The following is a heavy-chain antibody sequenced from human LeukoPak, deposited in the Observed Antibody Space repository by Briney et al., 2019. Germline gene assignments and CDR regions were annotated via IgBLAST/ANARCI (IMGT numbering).Heavy chain of an antibody. D-gene: IGHD3-22*01. Sequence: ASVKVSCKPSGYTFIDHYLHWVRQSPGQGLESLGWIDPDTGDTNYPQKFQGRLTMTRDTSSSTAYMELNRLRSDDTAVYYCARAGHNSNSGGYDFWGLGTLVTVSS. CDR3: ARAGHNSNSGGYDF. V-gene: IGHV1-2*02. J-gene: IGHJ4*02. CDR2: IDPDTGDT. CDR1: GYTFIDHY.